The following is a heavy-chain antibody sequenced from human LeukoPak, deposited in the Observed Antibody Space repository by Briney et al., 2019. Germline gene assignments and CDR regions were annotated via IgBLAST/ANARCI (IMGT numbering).Heavy chain of an antibody. CDR2: MNPNSGNT. D-gene: IGHD3-10*01. Sequence: ASVKVSCKASGYTFTSYDTNWVRQATGQGLEWMGWMNPNSGNTGYAQKFQGRVTMTRNTSISTAYMELSSLRSEDTAVYYCARGGLWFGELLSYYGMDVWGQGTTVTVSS. CDR1: GYTFTSYD. CDR3: ARGGLWFGELLSYYGMDV. J-gene: IGHJ6*02. V-gene: IGHV1-8*01.